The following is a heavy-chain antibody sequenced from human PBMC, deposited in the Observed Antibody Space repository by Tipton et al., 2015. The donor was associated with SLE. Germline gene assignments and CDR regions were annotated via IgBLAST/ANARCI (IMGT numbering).Heavy chain of an antibody. CDR2: IYYSGST. D-gene: IGHD2-15*01. Sequence: TLSLTCTVSGGSISSHYWSWIRQPPGKGLEWIGYIYYSGSTNYNPSLKSRVTISVDTSKNQFSPKLSSVTAADTAVYYCASADRVAFDIWGQGTMVTVSS. CDR1: GGSISSHY. J-gene: IGHJ3*02. V-gene: IGHV4-59*11. CDR3: ASADRVAFDI.